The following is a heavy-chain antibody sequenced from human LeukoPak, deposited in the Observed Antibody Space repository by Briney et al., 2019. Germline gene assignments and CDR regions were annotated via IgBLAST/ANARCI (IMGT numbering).Heavy chain of an antibody. D-gene: IGHD3-9*01. CDR2: INAYNSNT. CDR1: GYTFTIYG. V-gene: IGHV1-18*04. CDR3: AGELQGDILTGYQIDY. J-gene: IGHJ4*02. Sequence: GASVKVSCKASGYTFTIYGISWVRQAPGQGLEWMGWINAYNSNTNYAQKLQGRVTMTTDTSTSTAYMDLRSLRSDDTAVYYCAGELQGDILTGYQIDYWGQGTLVTVSS.